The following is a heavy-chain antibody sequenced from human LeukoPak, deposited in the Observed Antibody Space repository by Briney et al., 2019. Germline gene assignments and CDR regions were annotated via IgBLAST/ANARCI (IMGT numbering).Heavy chain of an antibody. J-gene: IGHJ4*02. CDR3: ITVYRSVAN. CDR1: GFTFTNAW. D-gene: IGHD5-12*01. Sequence: GGSLRLSCAASGFTFTNAWMDWVRQAPGKGLEWVGRIKSRPDGGTTDYAAPVKGRFTISRDDSKNTLYLDMNSLKTEDTAVYYCITVYRSVANWGQGTLVTVSS. CDR2: IKSRPDGGTT. V-gene: IGHV3-15*01.